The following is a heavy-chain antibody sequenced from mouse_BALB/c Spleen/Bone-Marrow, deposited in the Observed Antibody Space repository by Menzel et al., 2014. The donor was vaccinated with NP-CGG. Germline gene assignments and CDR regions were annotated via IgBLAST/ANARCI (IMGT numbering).Heavy chain of an antibody. CDR1: GYAFSVYW. CDR2: IYPGDGDT. J-gene: IGHJ2*01. CDR3: ARGGISVDY. Sequence: QVQLKESGAELVRPGSSVKISCKASGYAFSVYWMSWVKQRPGQGLEWIGQIYPGDGDTNYNGKFKGRATLTADKSSNTAYMQLSSLTSEDSGVYFCARGGISVDYWGQGTTLTVSS. V-gene: IGHV1-80*01.